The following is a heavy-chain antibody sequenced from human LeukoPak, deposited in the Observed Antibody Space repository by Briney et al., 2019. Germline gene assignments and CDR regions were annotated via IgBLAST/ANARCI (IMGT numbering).Heavy chain of an antibody. V-gene: IGHV3-33*01. CDR1: GFTFSSYG. CDR3: AREESWSGYSQGYGMDV. CDR2: IWYDGSNK. D-gene: IGHD3-3*01. J-gene: IGHJ6*02. Sequence: GRSLRLSCAASGFTFSSYGMHWVRQAPGKGLEWVAVIWYDGSNKYYADSVKGRFTISRDNSKNTLYLQMNSLRAEDTAVYYCAREESWSGYSQGYGMDVWGQGTTVTVSS.